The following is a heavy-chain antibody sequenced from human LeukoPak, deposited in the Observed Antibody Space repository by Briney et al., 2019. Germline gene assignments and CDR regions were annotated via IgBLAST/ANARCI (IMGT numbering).Heavy chain of an antibody. CDR1: GGSISSYY. D-gene: IGHD3-16*01. CDR2: IYYSGST. CDR3: ARSEEFGGYFDY. V-gene: IGHV4-59*01. J-gene: IGHJ4*02. Sequence: SETLSLTCTVSGGSISSYYWSWIRQPPGKGLEWIGYIYYSGSTNYNPSLKSRVTISVDTSKNQFSLKLSSVTAADTAVYYCARSEEFGGYFDYWGQGTLVTVSS.